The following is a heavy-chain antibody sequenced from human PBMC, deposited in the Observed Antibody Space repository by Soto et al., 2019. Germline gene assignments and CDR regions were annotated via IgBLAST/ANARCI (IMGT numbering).Heavy chain of an antibody. CDR2: IDPSDSYT. D-gene: IGHD6-13*01. V-gene: IGHV5-10-1*01. Sequence: GESLKISCKGSGYSFTSYWISWVRQMPGKGLEWMGRIDPSDSYTNYSPSFQGHVTISADKSISTAYLQWSSLKASDTAMYYCARLAIHELVDYYYYGMDVWGQGTTVTVSS. J-gene: IGHJ6*02. CDR1: GYSFTSYW. CDR3: ARLAIHELVDYYYYGMDV.